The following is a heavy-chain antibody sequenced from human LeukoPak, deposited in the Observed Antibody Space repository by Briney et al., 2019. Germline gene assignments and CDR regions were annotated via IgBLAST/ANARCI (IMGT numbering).Heavy chain of an antibody. V-gene: IGHV1-58*02. J-gene: IGHJ3*02. CDR1: GFTFTSSA. CDR2: IVVGSGNT. D-gene: IGHD2-15*01. CDR3: AADTTYSHAFDI. Sequence: ASVKVSCKASGFTFTSSAMQWVRQARGQRLEWIGWIVVGSGNTNYAQKFQERVTITRDMSASTAYMELSSLRSEDTAVYYCAADTTYSHAFDIWGQGTMVTVSS.